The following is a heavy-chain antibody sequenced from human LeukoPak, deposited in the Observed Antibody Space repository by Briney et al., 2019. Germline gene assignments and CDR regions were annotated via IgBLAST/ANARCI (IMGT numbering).Heavy chain of an antibody. D-gene: IGHD5-24*01. J-gene: IGHJ3*02. Sequence: PSETLSLTCTVSGGSISSYYWSWIRQPPGKGLEYIGYISYSGSTNYNPSLKSRVTISVDTSKNQFSLKLSSVTAADTAVYYCARTRHGYSYDAFDIWGQGTMVTVSS. CDR1: GGSISSYY. CDR3: ARTRHGYSYDAFDI. V-gene: IGHV4-59*01. CDR2: ISYSGST.